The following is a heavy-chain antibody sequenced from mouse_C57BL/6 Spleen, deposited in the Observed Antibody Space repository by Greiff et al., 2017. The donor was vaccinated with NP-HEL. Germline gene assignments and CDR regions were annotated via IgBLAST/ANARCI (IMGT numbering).Heavy chain of an antibody. D-gene: IGHD1-1*01. V-gene: IGHV1-69*01. J-gene: IGHJ4*01. CDR1: GYTFTSYW. CDR3: AATVVGGAMDY. CDR2: IDPSDSYT. Sequence: QVQLKQPGAELVMPGASVKLSCKASGYTFTSYWMHWVKQRPGQGLEWIGEIDPSDSYTNYNQKFKGKSTLTVDKSSSTAYMQLSSLTSEDSAVYYCAATVVGGAMDYWGQGTSVTVSS.